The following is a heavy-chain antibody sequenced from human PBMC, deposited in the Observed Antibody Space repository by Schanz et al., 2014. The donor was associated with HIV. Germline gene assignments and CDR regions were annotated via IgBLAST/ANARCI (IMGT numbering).Heavy chain of an antibody. CDR2: ISYDGSNK. CDR1: GFTFDSYG. J-gene: IGHJ5*02. V-gene: IGHV3-30*03. D-gene: IGHD6-13*01. CDR3: ARGQPLVQRWFDP. Sequence: QVQLVESGGGVVQPGRSLRLSCAASGFTFDSYGIHWVRQAPGKGLEWVAVISYDGSNKIYADSVKGRFTISRDNSKNTLYLQMNSLRPEDTAVYYCARGQPLVQRWFDPWGQGTLVTVSS.